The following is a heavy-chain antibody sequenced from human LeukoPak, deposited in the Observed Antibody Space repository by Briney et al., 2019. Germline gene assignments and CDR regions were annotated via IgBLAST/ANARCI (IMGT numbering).Heavy chain of an antibody. D-gene: IGHD5-12*01. V-gene: IGHV3-23*01. CDR2: IRGSGGST. Sequence: QSGGSLRLSCAASGFTFSTYAMSWVRQAPGKGLEWLSVIRGSGGSTYYADSVKGRFTISRDNSKNTLYLQMNSLRAEDTAIYYCAKTIYSGYEGLFDFWGQGTLVTVSS. J-gene: IGHJ4*02. CDR3: AKTIYSGYEGLFDF. CDR1: GFTFSTYA.